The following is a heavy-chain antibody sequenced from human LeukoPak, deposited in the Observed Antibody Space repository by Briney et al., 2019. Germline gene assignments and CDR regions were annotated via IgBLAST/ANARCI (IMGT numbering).Heavy chain of an antibody. Sequence: SETLSLTCTVSGGSISSYYWSWIRQPPGKGLEWVGYIYYSGSTNYNPSLKSRVTISVDTSKNQFSLKLSSVTAADTAVYYCARVGRFPDAFDIWGQGTMVTVSS. CDR1: GGSISSYY. CDR3: ARVGRFPDAFDI. V-gene: IGHV4-59*01. J-gene: IGHJ3*02. CDR2: IYYSGST.